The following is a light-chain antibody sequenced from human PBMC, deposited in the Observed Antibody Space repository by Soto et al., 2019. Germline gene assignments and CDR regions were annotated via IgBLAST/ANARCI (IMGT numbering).Light chain of an antibody. CDR1: QSVSSSY. J-gene: IGKJ4*01. V-gene: IGKV3-20*01. CDR3: KQYDNSIT. CDR2: GAS. Sequence: EIVLTQSPGTLSLSPGERATLSCRASQSVSSSYLAWYQQKPGQAPRLLIYGASSRATGIPDRFSGSGSGTDFTLTINRLEPEDFAVYYCKQYDNSITFGGGTKVDIK.